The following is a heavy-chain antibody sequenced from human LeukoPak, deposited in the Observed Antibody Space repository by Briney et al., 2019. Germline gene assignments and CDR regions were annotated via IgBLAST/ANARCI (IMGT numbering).Heavy chain of an antibody. D-gene: IGHD5-18*01. CDR2: IYTSGST. J-gene: IGHJ4*02. CDR1: GGSISSGSYY. Sequence: SETLSLTCTVSGGSISSGSYYWSWIRQPAGKGLEWIGRIYTSGSTNYNPSLKSRVTISVDTSKNQFSLKLSSVTAADAAVYYCARHIHTAMVKYFDYWGQGTLVTVSS. CDR3: ARHIHTAMVKYFDY. V-gene: IGHV4-61*02.